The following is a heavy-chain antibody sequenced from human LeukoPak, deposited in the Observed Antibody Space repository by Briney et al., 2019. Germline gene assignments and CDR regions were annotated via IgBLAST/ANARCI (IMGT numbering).Heavy chain of an antibody. J-gene: IGHJ4*02. Sequence: GESLKISCKASGNSFYTYWIAWVRQMPGKGLELMGIMYPDDSDTRYSPSFQGQVTISADKSINTAYLQWNSLKASDTAMYYCARLKGGLVKLRECYFDYWGQGTPVTV. CDR3: ARLKGGLVKLRECYFDY. CDR1: GNSFYTYW. D-gene: IGHD4-17*01. CDR2: MYPDDSDT. V-gene: IGHV5-51*01.